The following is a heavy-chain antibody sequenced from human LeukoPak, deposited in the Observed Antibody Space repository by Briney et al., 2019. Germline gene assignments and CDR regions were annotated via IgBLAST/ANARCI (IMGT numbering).Heavy chain of an antibody. J-gene: IGHJ6*03. CDR3: ARVRESILTMVREHYYYYMDV. CDR2: IFYSGNT. CDR1: GGSISSGPDY. Sequence: KPSETLSLTCTVSGGSISSGPDYWGWLRQPPGKGLEWIGSIFYSGNTYDNPSLKSRVTISVDTSKNQFSLKLSSVTAADTAVYYCARVRESILTMVREHYYYYMDVWGKGTTVTISS. D-gene: IGHD3-10*01. V-gene: IGHV4-39*07.